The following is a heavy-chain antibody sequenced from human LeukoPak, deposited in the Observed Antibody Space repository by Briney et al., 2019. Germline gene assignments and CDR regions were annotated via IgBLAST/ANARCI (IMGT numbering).Heavy chain of an antibody. D-gene: IGHD2-2*01. CDR3: ARGWDIVVVPAAIGGGLISPTEFDP. J-gene: IGHJ5*02. CDR1: GFTFSSYS. V-gene: IGHV3-21*01. CDR2: ISSSSSYI. Sequence: GGSLRLSCAASGFTFSSYSMNWVRQAPGKGLEWVSSISSSSSYIYYADSVKGRFTISRDNAKNSLYLQMNSLRAEDTAVYYCARGWDIVVVPAAIGGGLISPTEFDPWGQGTLVTVSS.